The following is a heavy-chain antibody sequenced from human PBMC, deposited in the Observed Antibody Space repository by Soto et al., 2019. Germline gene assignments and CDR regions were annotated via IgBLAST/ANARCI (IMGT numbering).Heavy chain of an antibody. CDR2: IWYDGSNK. CDR1: GFTFSTYG. CDR3: SGGEYQLLSVDY. J-gene: IGHJ4*02. D-gene: IGHD2-2*01. V-gene: IGHV3-33*01. Sequence: QVQLVESGGGVVQPGRSLRLSCAASGFTFSTYGMHWVRQAPGKGREWGAVIWYDGSNKYYADSVKGRFTISTDNYKSTLYLQITSLRDEDTAVYYCSGGEYQLLSVDYWGQGTLVTVSS.